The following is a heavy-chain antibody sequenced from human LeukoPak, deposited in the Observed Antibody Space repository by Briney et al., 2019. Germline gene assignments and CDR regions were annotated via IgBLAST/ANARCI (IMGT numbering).Heavy chain of an antibody. Sequence: SETLSLTCTVSGGSISSGGYYWSWIRQPPGKGLEWIGYIYHSGSTYYNPSLKSRVTISVDRSKNQFSLKLSSVTAADTAVYYCARDGSIAAPGADYWGQGTLVTVS. V-gene: IGHV4-30-2*01. CDR1: GGSISSGGYY. D-gene: IGHD6-6*01. CDR3: ARDGSIAAPGADY. J-gene: IGHJ4*02. CDR2: IYHSGST.